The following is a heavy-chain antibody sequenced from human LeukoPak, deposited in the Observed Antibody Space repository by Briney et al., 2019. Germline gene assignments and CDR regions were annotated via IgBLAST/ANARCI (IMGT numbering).Heavy chain of an antibody. CDR1: GFTFSSYW. V-gene: IGHV3-74*01. CDR3: AKVGIQPNWFDP. J-gene: IGHJ5*02. Sequence: GGSLRLSCAASGFTFSSYWMHWVRQAPGKGLVWVSRINTDGSSTSYADSVKGRFTISRDNSKNTLYLQMNSLRAEDTALYYCAKVGIQPNWFDPWGQGTLVTVSS. D-gene: IGHD2-2*01. CDR2: INTDGSST.